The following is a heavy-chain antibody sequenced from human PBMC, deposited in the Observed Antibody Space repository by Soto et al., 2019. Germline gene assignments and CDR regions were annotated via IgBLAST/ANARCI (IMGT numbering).Heavy chain of an antibody. D-gene: IGHD3-10*01. CDR3: GSCSFVARYGSVSYDAFAI. Sequence: GASVKVSCKASGYTFASYDINWVRQATGQGLEWMGWMNPNSGNTGYAQKFQGRVTMTRNTSISTAYMELSSLRSEDTAVYYCGSCSFVARYGSVSYDAFAIWGQGTIVTDSS. CDR1: GYTFASYD. CDR2: MNPNSGNT. J-gene: IGHJ3*02. V-gene: IGHV1-8*01.